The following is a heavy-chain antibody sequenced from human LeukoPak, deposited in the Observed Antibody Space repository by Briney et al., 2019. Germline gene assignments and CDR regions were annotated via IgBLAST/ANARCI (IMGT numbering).Heavy chain of an antibody. Sequence: GESLRISCKGSGYTFTSYWINWVRQMPGKGLEWVGRIDPSDSYTNYSPSFQGHVTISADKSISTAYLQWSSLKASDTAMYYCARQGAVAGNWFDPWGQGTLVTVSS. V-gene: IGHV5-10-1*01. CDR2: IDPSDSYT. J-gene: IGHJ5*02. CDR3: ARQGAVAGNWFDP. D-gene: IGHD6-19*01. CDR1: GYTFTSYW.